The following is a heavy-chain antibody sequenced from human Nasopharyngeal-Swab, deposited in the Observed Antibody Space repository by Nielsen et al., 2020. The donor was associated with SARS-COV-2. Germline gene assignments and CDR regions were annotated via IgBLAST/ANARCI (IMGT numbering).Heavy chain of an antibody. CDR3: ASLTITFGGVIAQN. D-gene: IGHD3-16*02. CDR1: GGSVNTASYY. V-gene: IGHV4-61*01. Sequence: SETLSLTCTVSGGSVNTASYYWSWIRQPPGKGPEWIGHLYHSGSTNYNPSLKSRLTMSIDTSQNLFSLRLTSVTAADSAMYYCASLTITFGGVIAQNWGQGTQVIVSS. CDR2: LYHSGST. J-gene: IGHJ4*02.